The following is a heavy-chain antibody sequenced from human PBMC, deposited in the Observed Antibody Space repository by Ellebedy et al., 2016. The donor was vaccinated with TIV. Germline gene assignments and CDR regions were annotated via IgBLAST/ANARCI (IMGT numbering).Heavy chain of an antibody. CDR1: GFTFSDYS. CDR3: TKGYGFEYFQS. J-gene: IGHJ1*01. D-gene: IGHD5-24*01. Sequence: GESLKISCAASGFTFSDYSMNWVRQAPGKGLEWVSSITSANRDIGYADSVKGRFTISRDNAKNSLYLQMNSLRVEDTAFYYCTKGYGFEYFQSWGQGTLVTVSS. CDR2: ITSANRDI. V-gene: IGHV3-21*04.